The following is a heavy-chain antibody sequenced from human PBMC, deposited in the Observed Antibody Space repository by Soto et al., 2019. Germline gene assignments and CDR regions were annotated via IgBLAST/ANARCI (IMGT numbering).Heavy chain of an antibody. CDR1: GYTFSNYN. Sequence: QEPLVQSGAEVKKPGAPVKVSCKASGYTFSNYNINWMRQASGQGLEWMGWMNPDSGNTGYAEKFQGRVTMTRNSSISTAYMELSGLRSEDTAVYYCAREAASDPSFYYHYMDVWGKGTTVTVSS. J-gene: IGHJ6*03. CDR3: AREAASDPSFYYHYMDV. V-gene: IGHV1-8*01. CDR2: MNPDSGNT. D-gene: IGHD3-10*01.